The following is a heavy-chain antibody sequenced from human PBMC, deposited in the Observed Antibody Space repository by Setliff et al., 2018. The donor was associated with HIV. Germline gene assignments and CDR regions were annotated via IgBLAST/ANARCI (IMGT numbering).Heavy chain of an antibody. D-gene: IGHD3-10*01. Sequence: GGSLRLSCAASGFNFSIYWMSWVRQAPGKGLEWVAVISYDGSNKYYADSVKGRFTISRDNSKNTLYLQMNSLRAEDTAVYFCARPTDIDTLYYGSQSFYMYYYGMDVWGQGTTVTVSS. CDR2: ISYDGSNK. CDR3: ARPTDIDTLYYGSQSFYMYYYGMDV. V-gene: IGHV3-30*07. CDR1: GFNFSIYW. J-gene: IGHJ6*02.